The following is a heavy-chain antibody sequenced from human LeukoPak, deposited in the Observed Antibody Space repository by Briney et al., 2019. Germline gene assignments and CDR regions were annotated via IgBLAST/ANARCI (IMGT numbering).Heavy chain of an antibody. CDR2: IYSGGST. CDR3: ARETVTMVRGVIKDFQH. CDR1: GFTVSSNY. D-gene: IGHD3-10*01. J-gene: IGHJ1*01. V-gene: IGHV3-66*02. Sequence: GGSLRLSCAASGFTVSSNYMSWVRQAPGKGLEWVPVIYSGGSTYYADSVKGRFTISRDNSKNTLYLQMNSLRAEDTAVYYCARETVTMVRGVIKDFQHWGQGTLVTVSS.